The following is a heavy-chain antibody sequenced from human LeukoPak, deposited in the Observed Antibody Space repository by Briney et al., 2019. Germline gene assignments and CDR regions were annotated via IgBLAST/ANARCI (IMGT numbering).Heavy chain of an antibody. CDR1: GFTISSYG. CDR3: ARDRYDVLSGPHYGMDV. D-gene: IGHD3-3*01. J-gene: IGHJ6*04. CDR2: LSSGSTTI. Sequence: GGSLRLSCTASGFTISSYGMNWVRQAPGKGLKWISYLSSGSTTIYYADSVKGRFTISREYTKNSLYLQMNSLRDEDTAGYYCARDRYDVLSGPHYGMDVWGAGTTVTVSS. V-gene: IGHV3-48*02.